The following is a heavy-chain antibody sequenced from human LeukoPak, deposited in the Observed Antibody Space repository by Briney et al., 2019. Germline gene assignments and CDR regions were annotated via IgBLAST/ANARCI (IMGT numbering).Heavy chain of an antibody. CDR1: GYTFTSYD. D-gene: IGHD6-6*01. CDR2: MNLNSGNT. J-gene: IGHJ6*03. CDR3: ARWGYSSSSGYYYYYMDV. Sequence: ASVKVSCKASGYTFTSYDINWVRQATGQGLEWMGWMNLNSGNTGYAQKFQGRVTITRNTSISTAYMELSSLRSEDTAVYYCARWGYSSSSGYYYYYMDVWGKGTTVTVSS. V-gene: IGHV1-8*03.